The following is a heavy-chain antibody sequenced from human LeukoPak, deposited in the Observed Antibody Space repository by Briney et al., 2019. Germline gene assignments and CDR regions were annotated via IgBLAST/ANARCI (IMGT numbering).Heavy chain of an antibody. CDR3: AKGGVATVDYFDY. J-gene: IGHJ4*02. CDR1: GFTFSSYG. CDR2: ISNDGRNR. V-gene: IGHV3-30*18. Sequence: PGGSLRLSCAASGFTFSSYGMHWVRQAPGKGLQWVAVISNDGRNRYYADSVKGRFTISRDNAKNTVYLQMNSLRAEDTALYYCAKGGVATVDYFDYWGQGTLVTVSS. D-gene: IGHD3-10*01.